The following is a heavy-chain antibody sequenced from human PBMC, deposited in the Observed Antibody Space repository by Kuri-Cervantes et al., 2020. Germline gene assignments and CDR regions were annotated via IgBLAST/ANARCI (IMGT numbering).Heavy chain of an antibody. CDR2: INPNSGGT. Sequence: ASVKVSCKASGYTFTGYYMRWVRQAPGQGLEWMGWINPNSGGTNYAQKFQGWVTMTRDTSISTAYMELSRLRSDDTAVYYSARGPLGARKQGFDYWGQGTLVTVSS. CDR3: ARGPLGARKQGFDY. J-gene: IGHJ4*02. V-gene: IGHV1-2*04. D-gene: IGHD1-26*01. CDR1: GYTFTGYY.